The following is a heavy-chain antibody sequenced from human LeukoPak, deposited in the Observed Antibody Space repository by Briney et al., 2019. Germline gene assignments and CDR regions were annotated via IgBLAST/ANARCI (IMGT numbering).Heavy chain of an antibody. D-gene: IGHD5-24*01. V-gene: IGHV3-30*18. CDR2: ISYEGNNI. CDR1: GFTFSSYA. J-gene: IGHJ6*02. Sequence: PGGSLRLSCAASGFTFSSYAMHWVRQAPGKGLEWVAVISYEGNNIYYVDSVKDRFTFYRDNSKNTLFLQMNSLRAEDTAVYYCAKSDGLHPSHGMDVWGQGTTVTVSS. CDR3: AKSDGLHPSHGMDV.